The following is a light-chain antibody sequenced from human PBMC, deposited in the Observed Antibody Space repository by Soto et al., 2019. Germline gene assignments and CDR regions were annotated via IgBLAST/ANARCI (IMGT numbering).Light chain of an antibody. J-gene: IGKJ1*01. Sequence: EVVLTQSPATLSVSPGDRATLSCRASQDIGSAVAWYHQRSGQAPRLLIFDASIRVPTTPARFSGSVSGTEFTLTISSLESEDFEVYFCQQYGDRPRTFGQGTKVDIK. CDR3: QQYGDRPRT. CDR2: DAS. V-gene: IGKV3-15*01. CDR1: QDIGSA.